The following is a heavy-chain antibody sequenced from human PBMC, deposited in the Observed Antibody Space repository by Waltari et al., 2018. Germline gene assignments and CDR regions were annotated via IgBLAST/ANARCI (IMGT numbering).Heavy chain of an antibody. CDR1: GSTFSSYA. D-gene: IGHD3-22*01. CDR3: AKYYYDSSGYYFAFDI. CDR2: IIPIFGTA. J-gene: IGHJ3*02. V-gene: IGHV1-69*12. Sequence: QVQLVQSGAEVKKPGSSVKVSCKASGSTFSSYAISWVRQAPGQGLEWMGGIIPIFGTANYAQKFQGRVTITADESTSTAYMELSSLRSEDTAVYYCAKYYYDSSGYYFAFDIWGQGTMVTVSS.